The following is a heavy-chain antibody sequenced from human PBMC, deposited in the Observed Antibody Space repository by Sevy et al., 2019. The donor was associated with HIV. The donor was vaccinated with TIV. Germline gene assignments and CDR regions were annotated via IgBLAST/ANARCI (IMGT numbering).Heavy chain of an antibody. Sequence: ASVKVSCKVSGYTLTKLSMHWVRQAPGKGLERMGSFDPEDGETLYAQKLQGRVIMTEDTSTDTAYMEVNSLRSEDTAVYYCATTKDYYENSGCPFDYWGQGTLVTVSS. V-gene: IGHV1-24*01. D-gene: IGHD3-22*01. CDR2: FDPEDGET. CDR3: ATTKDYYENSGCPFDY. J-gene: IGHJ4*02. CDR1: GYTLTKLS.